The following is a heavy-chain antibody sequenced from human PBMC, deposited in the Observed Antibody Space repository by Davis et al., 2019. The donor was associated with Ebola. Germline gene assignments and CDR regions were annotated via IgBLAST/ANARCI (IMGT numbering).Heavy chain of an antibody. Sequence: GESLKISCAASGFTFSSYGMHWVRQAPGKGLEWVAVISYDGSNKYYADSVKGRFTISRDNSKNTLYLQMNSLRAEDTAVYYCAKDVLLGYSSSGGMDVWGQGTTVTVSS. CDR3: AKDVLLGYSSSGGMDV. CDR1: GFTFSSYG. J-gene: IGHJ6*02. V-gene: IGHV3-33*05. D-gene: IGHD6-6*01. CDR2: ISYDGSNK.